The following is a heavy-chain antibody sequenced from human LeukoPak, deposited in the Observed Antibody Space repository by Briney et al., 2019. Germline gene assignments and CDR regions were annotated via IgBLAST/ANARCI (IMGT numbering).Heavy chain of an antibody. CDR2: IYSSGNA. V-gene: IGHV4-59*06. J-gene: IGHJ6*02. CDR1: GFTFSSYW. D-gene: IGHD3-10*01. CDR3: AGSEAPITPPPYGMGV. Sequence: GSLRLSCAASGFTFSSYWMSWVRQAPGKGLEWIGYIYSSGNAFYNPSLKSRLVISVDTSKNQFSLRLSSVTAADTALYYCAGSEAPITPPPYGMGVWGQGTKVTVSS.